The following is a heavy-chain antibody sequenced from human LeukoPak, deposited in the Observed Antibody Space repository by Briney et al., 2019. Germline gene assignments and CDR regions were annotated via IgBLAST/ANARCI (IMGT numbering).Heavy chain of an antibody. CDR2: IKQDGSEK. D-gene: IGHD6-19*01. Sequence: GGSLRLSCAVSGFTLSSYWMSWVRQAPGKGLEWVANIKQDGSEKYYVDSVKGRFTISRDNAKNSLYLQMNSLRAEDTAVYYCARGGISGDFDYWGQGTLVTVSS. J-gene: IGHJ4*02. CDR1: GFTLSSYW. CDR3: ARGGISGDFDY. V-gene: IGHV3-7*03.